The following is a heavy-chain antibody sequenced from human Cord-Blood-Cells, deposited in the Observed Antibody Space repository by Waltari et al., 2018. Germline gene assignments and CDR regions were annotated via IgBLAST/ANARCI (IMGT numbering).Heavy chain of an antibody. CDR3: ARGGKAGTFNFDP. D-gene: IGHD1-7*01. V-gene: IGHV1-8*03. CDR2: MNPNSGNT. Sequence: QVQPVQSGAEGKKPGASVKVTCKASGYTFTRYDINWVRQATGQWLEWMGWMNPNSGNTGYAQKFQGRVTITRNTSISTAYMELSSLRSEDTAVYYCARGGKAGTFNFDPWGQGTLVTVSS. J-gene: IGHJ5*02. CDR1: GYTFTRYD.